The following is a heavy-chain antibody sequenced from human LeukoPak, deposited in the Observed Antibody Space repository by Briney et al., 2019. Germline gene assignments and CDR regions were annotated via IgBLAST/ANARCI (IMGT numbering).Heavy chain of an antibody. CDR3: AGSGSGYSPLDY. D-gene: IGHD3-22*01. Sequence: SETLSLTCTVSGGSISSYYWSWIRQPPGKGLEYIGHIYYRGNTDYNPSLKSRVTISVDTSKNQFSLKLSSVTAADTAVYYCAGSGSGYSPLDYWGQGTLVTVSS. J-gene: IGHJ4*02. CDR2: IYYRGNT. CDR1: GGSISSYY. V-gene: IGHV4-59*08.